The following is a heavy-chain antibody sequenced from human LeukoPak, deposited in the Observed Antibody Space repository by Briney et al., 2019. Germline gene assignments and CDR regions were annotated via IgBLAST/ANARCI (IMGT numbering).Heavy chain of an antibody. CDR3: ARDIVLPSAHVNWFDP. J-gene: IGHJ5*02. CDR2: IYYSGST. CDR1: GGSISSSSYY. V-gene: IGHV4-39*07. Sequence: KPSETLSLTCTVSGGSISSSSYYWGWIRQPPGKGLEWIGSIYYSGSTSYNPSLKSRVTISVDTSKNQFSLKLSSVTAADTAVYYCARDIVLPSAHVNWFDPWGQGTLVTVSS. D-gene: IGHD2-2*01.